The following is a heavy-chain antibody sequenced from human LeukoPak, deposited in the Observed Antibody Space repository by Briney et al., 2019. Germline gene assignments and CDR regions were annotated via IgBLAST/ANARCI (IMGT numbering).Heavy chain of an antibody. CDR1: GFTFSNAW. V-gene: IGHV3-15*01. Sequence: GGSLRLSCAASGFTFSNAWMTWVRQAPGKGLEWVGRIKSKADGGTTDYAAPVKGRFTISRDDSKNSLYLQMNSLKTEDTAVYYCARTFKGSGFFDYWGQGTLATVSS. J-gene: IGHJ4*02. D-gene: IGHD5-12*01. CDR3: ARTFKGSGFFDY. CDR2: IKSKADGGTT.